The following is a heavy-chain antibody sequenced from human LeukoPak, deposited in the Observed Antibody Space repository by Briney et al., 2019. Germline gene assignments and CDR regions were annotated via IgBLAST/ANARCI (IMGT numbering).Heavy chain of an antibody. Sequence: GASVKVSCKASGYTFTSYGISWVRQAPGQGLEWMGWISAYNGNTNYAQKLQGRVTMTTDTSTSTAYMELRSLRSDDTAVYYCARDGGYTAMDSFYYYYYGMDVWGQGTTVTVSS. CDR3: ARDGGYTAMDSFYYYYYGMDV. CDR2: ISAYNGNT. D-gene: IGHD5-18*01. V-gene: IGHV1-18*01. CDR1: GYTFTSYG. J-gene: IGHJ6*02.